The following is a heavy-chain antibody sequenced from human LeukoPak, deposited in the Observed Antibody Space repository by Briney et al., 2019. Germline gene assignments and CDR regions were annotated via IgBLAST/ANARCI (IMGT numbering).Heavy chain of an antibody. CDR3: ARTTGDELGGSHYFDY. D-gene: IGHD7-27*01. CDR2: IDWDDDK. J-gene: IGHJ4*02. V-gene: IGHV2-70*01. Sequence: SGPALLQPTPPLTLTFTFSGLSFSTSGMCGNWIRQPPVKALEWLTHIDWDDDKYYTTSLKTRLTISEDTSKNQVVLTMTNMDPVDTATYYCARTTGDELGGSHYFDYCGQGTLVTVSS. CDR1: GLSFSTSGMC.